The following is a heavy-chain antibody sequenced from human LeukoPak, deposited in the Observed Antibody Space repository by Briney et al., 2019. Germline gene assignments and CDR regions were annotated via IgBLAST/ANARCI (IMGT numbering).Heavy chain of an antibody. D-gene: IGHD6-13*01. CDR3: ARALAAAGTKYFDL. J-gene: IGHJ2*01. V-gene: IGHV4-39*07. Sequence: MPSETLSLTCTVSGGSISSSSYYWGWIRQPPGKGLEWIGSIYYSGSTYYNPSLKSRVTISVDTSKNQFSLKLSSVTATDTAVYYCARALAAAGTKYFDLWGRGTLVTVSS. CDR2: IYYSGST. CDR1: GGSISSSSYY.